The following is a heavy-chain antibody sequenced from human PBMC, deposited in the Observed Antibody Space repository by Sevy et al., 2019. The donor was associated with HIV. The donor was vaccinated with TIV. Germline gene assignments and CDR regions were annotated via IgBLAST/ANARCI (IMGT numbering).Heavy chain of an antibody. Sequence: GSLRLSCKVSGFTFSVYTMHWVRQAPGKGLEGVSSISRTTTTYYADSVRGRFTISRDNAKNSLYLEMNSLRDDDTAVYYCAREAYYYDSREENWFDPWGQGTLVTVSS. J-gene: IGHJ5*02. D-gene: IGHD3-22*01. CDR1: GFTFSVYT. CDR2: ISRTTTT. V-gene: IGHV3-48*02. CDR3: AREAYYYDSREENWFDP.